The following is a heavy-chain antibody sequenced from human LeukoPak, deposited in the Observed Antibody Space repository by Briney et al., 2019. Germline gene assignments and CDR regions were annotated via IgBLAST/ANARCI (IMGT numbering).Heavy chain of an antibody. CDR3: ARDRGYYFDY. V-gene: IGHV4-31*03. D-gene: IGHD3-10*01. J-gene: IGHJ4*02. CDR1: GGSLSSGGYY. CDR2: IYYSGST. Sequence: SETLSLTCTVSGGSLSSGGYYWSWIRQHPGKGLEWIGYIYYSGSTYYNPSLKSRVTISVDTSKNQFSLKLSSVTAADTAVYYCARDRGYYFDYWGQGTLVTVSS.